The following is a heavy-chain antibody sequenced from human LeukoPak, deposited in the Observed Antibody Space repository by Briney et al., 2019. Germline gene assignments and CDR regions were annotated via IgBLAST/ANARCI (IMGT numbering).Heavy chain of an antibody. V-gene: IGHV3-43*02. CDR3: AKDLRDSPD. Sequence: GGSLRLSCAASGFTFDDYTMHWVSQAPGKGLEWVCVISGDGSRIYYADSVKGRFTISRDNSKNSLYLQMNSLRTEDTALYYCAKDLRDSPDWGQGTLVTVSS. J-gene: IGHJ4*02. CDR2: ISGDGSRI. D-gene: IGHD2-15*01. CDR1: GFTFDDYT.